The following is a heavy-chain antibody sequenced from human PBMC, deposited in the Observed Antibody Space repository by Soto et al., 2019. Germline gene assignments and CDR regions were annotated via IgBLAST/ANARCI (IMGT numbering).Heavy chain of an antibody. D-gene: IGHD2-2*01. Sequence: VQFLESGGGLVQPGGSLRLSCVGSGFTFINYAMNWVRQTPGKGLEWVSKISGGGDRTFDADTVKGRFTISRDNSKNTVNLQMNSLRADDTAVYYCARKVLGSTSRPDWWYFDLWGRGTLVTVSS. J-gene: IGHJ2*01. CDR1: GFTFINYA. CDR2: ISGGGDRT. V-gene: IGHV3-23*01. CDR3: ARKVLGSTSRPDWWYFDL.